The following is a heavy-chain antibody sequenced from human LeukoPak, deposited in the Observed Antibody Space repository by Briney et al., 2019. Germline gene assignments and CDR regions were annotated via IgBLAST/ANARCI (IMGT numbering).Heavy chain of an antibody. CDR2: INWNGGST. CDR1: GFTLDDYG. CDR3: ARRAGAYSHPYDY. D-gene: IGHD4/OR15-4a*01. Sequence: GGSLRLSCAASGFTLDDYGMSWVRQAPGKGLEWVSGINWNGGSTGYVDSVKGRFTISRDNSKNTLYLQMNSLRAEDTAVYYCARRAGAYSHPYDYWGQGTLVTVSS. J-gene: IGHJ4*02. V-gene: IGHV3-20*04.